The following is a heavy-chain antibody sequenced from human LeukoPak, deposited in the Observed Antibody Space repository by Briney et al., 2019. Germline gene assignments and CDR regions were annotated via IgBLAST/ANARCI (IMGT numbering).Heavy chain of an antibody. Sequence: SETLSLTCTVSGGSISSGDYYWSWIRQPPGKGLEWIGYIYYSGSTYYNPSLKSRVTISVDTSKNQFSLKLSSVTAADTAVYYCARDSGSQKAFDIWGKGTTVTVSS. CDR1: GGSISSGDYY. V-gene: IGHV4-30-4*08. CDR2: IYYSGST. D-gene: IGHD1-26*01. CDR3: ARDSGSQKAFDI. J-gene: IGHJ3*02.